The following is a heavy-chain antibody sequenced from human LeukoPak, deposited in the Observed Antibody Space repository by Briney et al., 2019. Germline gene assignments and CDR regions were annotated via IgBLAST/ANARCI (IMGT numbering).Heavy chain of an antibody. Sequence: PGGSLRLSCAASGFTFSSYSMNWVRQAPGKGLEWVSSISSSSSYIYYADSVKGRFTISRDNAKNSLYLQMNSLGAEDTAVYYCARVSGGGSGGYELDYWGQGTLVTVSS. CDR1: GFTFSSYS. J-gene: IGHJ4*02. CDR2: ISSSSSYI. V-gene: IGHV3-21*01. D-gene: IGHD5-12*01. CDR3: ARVSGGGSGGYELDY.